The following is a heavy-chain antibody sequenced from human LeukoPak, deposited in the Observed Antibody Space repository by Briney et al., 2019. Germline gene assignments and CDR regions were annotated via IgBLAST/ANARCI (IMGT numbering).Heavy chain of an antibody. V-gene: IGHV3-21*01. Sequence: GGSLRLSCAASGFTFSSYSMNWVRQAPGKGLEWVSSISSSSSYIYYADSVKGRFTISRDNAKNSLYLQMNSLRAEDTAVYYCARDLLQATYYYDSSGYQDGYWGKGTLVTVSS. CDR3: ARDLLQATYYYDSSGYQDGY. CDR1: GFTFSSYS. CDR2: ISSSSSYI. D-gene: IGHD3-22*01. J-gene: IGHJ4*02.